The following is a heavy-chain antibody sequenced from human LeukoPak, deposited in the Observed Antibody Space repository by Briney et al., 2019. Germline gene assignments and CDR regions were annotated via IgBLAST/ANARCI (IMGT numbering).Heavy chain of an antibody. D-gene: IGHD3-3*01. J-gene: IGHJ6*03. CDR1: GYSFTNYW. V-gene: IGHV5-51*01. CDR3: ARPVISQRDYDFFSGHQGYYYMDV. CDR2: INPADADT. Sequence: GESLKISCKGSGYSFTNYWIGWLRQMPGIGLEWMGIINPADADTRYSPSVVGQGTISAHTSISTAFLQWSSLEASDTAIYYCARPVISQRDYDFFSGHQGYYYMDVWGEGTTVTVSS.